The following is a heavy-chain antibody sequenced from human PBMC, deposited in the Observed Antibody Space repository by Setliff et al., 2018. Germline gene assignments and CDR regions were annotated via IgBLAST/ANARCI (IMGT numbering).Heavy chain of an antibody. CDR1: GGTFSDYH. J-gene: IGHJ4*02. CDR2: INHRGST. D-gene: IGHD6-6*01. V-gene: IGHV4-34*01. Sequence: SETLSLTCAAYGGTFSDYHWTWIRQSPEKGLEWIGEINHRGSTNYNPSLKSRVTISIDTSRDQFSLKLISMIAADTAVYYCARGRNIAARLLDSWGQGALVTVS. CDR3: ARGRNIAARLLDS.